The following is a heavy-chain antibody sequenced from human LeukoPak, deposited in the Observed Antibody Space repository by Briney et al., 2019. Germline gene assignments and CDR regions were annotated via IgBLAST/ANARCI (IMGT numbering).Heavy chain of an antibody. CDR2: ITSSGGTI. CDR3: ASEHSGYGTDYFDY. Sequence: GRSLSLLCAASGCTFSDYYMSWIRQARGDWREWVSYITSSGGTIYYADSVKGGFTISRDNAKNSLYLQMNSLRAEDTAVYYCASEHSGYGTDYFDYWGQGTLVTVSS. D-gene: IGHD5-12*01. CDR1: GCTFSDYY. J-gene: IGHJ4*02. V-gene: IGHV3-11*01.